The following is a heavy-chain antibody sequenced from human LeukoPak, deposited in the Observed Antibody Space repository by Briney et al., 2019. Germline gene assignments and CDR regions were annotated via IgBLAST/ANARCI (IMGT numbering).Heavy chain of an antibody. CDR1: GFAFSIYS. J-gene: IGHJ4*02. V-gene: IGHV3-30*04. Sequence: GGSLRLSCAASGFAFSIYSMHWVRQAPGKGLGSVAVISSDGSNKYYADSMKGRFTISRDNSKNTLYLEMNSLRAEDTAVYYCVRDGPNGYNDLDSWGQGTLVIVSS. CDR3: VRDGPNGYNDLDS. D-gene: IGHD5-24*01. CDR2: ISSDGSNK.